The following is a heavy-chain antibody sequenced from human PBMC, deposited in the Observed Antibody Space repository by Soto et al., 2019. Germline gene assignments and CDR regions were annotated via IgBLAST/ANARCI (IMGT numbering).Heavy chain of an antibody. CDR2: IYYSGST. J-gene: IGHJ3*02. D-gene: IGHD1-1*01. Sequence: PSETLSLTCTVSGGSVSSGSYYWSWIRQPPGKGLEWIGYIYYSGSTNYNPSLKSRVTISVDTSKNQFSLKLSSVTAADTAVYYCARDKGGWNGGAFDIWGQGTMVNVSS. CDR1: GGSVSSGSYY. CDR3: ARDKGGWNGGAFDI. V-gene: IGHV4-61*01.